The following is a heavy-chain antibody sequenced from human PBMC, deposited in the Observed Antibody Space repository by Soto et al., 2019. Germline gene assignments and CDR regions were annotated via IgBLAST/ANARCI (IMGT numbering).Heavy chain of an antibody. J-gene: IGHJ6*02. CDR1: GGSFSGYY. D-gene: IGHD5-18*01. V-gene: IGHV4-30-4*08. CDR2: IFYSGTT. CDR3: ARASSVVTDV. Sequence: PSETLSLTCAVYGGSFSGYYWSWIRQPPGKGLEWIGYIFYSGTTYYNPSLKSRVTISVDTSKNQFSLKLSSVTAADTAVYYCARASSVVTDVWGQGTTVTV.